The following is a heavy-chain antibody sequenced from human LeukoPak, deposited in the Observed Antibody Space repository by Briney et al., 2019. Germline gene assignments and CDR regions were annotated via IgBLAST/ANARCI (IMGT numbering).Heavy chain of an antibody. CDR1: EYTFTSYY. J-gene: IGHJ4*02. D-gene: IGHD4-11*01. CDR2: IFPGDSGSDI. CDR3: ATSPSDDSPSDY. Sequence: GESLKISCQASEYTFTSYYIGWVRQMPGKGLEWMGIIFPGDSGSDIRYSPSFQSQVTISVDKSISTAYLQWGSLKASDTAIYYCATSPSDDSPSDYWGQGTLVTVSS. V-gene: IGHV5-51*01.